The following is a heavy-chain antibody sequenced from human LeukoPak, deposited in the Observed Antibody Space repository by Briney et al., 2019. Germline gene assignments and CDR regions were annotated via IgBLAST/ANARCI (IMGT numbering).Heavy chain of an antibody. J-gene: IGHJ4*02. V-gene: IGHV3-30*04. CDR2: VSYDGSNK. Sequence: GGSLRLSCAASGFTFSNYALHWVRQAPGKGLEWVAVVSYDGSNKFYADSVRGRFTISRDNSKNTLFLQMNSLRPEDTAVYYCARGLDYDILADYFDYWGQGTLVTVSS. CDR1: GFTFSNYA. D-gene: IGHD3-9*01. CDR3: ARGLDYDILADYFDY.